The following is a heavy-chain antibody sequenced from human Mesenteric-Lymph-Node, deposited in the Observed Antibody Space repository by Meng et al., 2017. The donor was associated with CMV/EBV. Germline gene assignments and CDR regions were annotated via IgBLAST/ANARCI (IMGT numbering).Heavy chain of an antibody. J-gene: IGHJ6*02. D-gene: IGHD2-15*01. CDR1: GFTFSNYA. CDR2: ISGGGVNT. Sequence: GESLKISCGASGFTFSNYAMSWVRPAPGKGLEWVPGISGGGVNTYYADPVKGRFTIARDKSKNTLYRQMNRLRAEDTAVYYCARHCSGGSCDSDAGYGMDVWGQGTTVTVSS. V-gene: IGHV3-23*01. CDR3: ARHCSGGSCDSDAGYGMDV.